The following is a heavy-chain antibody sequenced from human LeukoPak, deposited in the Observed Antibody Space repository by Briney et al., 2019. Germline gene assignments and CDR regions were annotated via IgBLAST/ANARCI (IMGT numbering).Heavy chain of an antibody. V-gene: IGHV4-31*03. CDR2: IYYSGST. CDR3: ARVGVDRYCSGGSCYSGVWFDP. CDR1: GGSISSGGYY. D-gene: IGHD2-15*01. J-gene: IGHJ5*02. Sequence: SETLSLTCTVSGGSISSGGYYWNWIRQHPGRGLEWIGYIYYSGSTDSNPSLKSRLFISVDASKNQLSLKLSSVTVADTAVYYCARVGVDRYCSGGSCYSGVWFDPWGQGTLVTVSS.